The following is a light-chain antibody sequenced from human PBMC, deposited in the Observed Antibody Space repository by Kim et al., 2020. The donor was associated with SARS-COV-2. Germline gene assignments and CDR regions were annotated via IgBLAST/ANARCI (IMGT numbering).Light chain of an antibody. CDR2: DAS. CDR1: QSVTTY. Sequence: ETVLTQSPATLSLSPGDRATLSCRASQSVTTYLAWYQQKPGQAPRLLIYDASNRATGIPARFSGSGSGTDFTLTISSLEPEDFAVYYCQQRGNWPPITFGQGTRLEIK. J-gene: IGKJ5*01. V-gene: IGKV3-11*01. CDR3: QQRGNWPPIT.